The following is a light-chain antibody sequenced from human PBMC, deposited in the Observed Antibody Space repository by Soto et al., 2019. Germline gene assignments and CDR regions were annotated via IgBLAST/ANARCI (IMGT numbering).Light chain of an antibody. CDR2: EAS. CDR3: QQYSTFPVT. Sequence: DIQITQSPSTLSASVGDSLPIIRRASQSINKWLAWFQQRPGEAPKLLIYEASNLERGVPARFSGSGSGTEFTLTISSLQPDDFATYYCQQYSTFPVTFGQGTRVDIK. J-gene: IGKJ5*01. V-gene: IGKV1-5*02. CDR1: QSINKW.